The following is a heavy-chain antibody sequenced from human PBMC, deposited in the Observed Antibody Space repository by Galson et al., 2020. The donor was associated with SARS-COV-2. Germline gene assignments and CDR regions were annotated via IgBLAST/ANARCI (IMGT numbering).Heavy chain of an antibody. J-gene: IGHJ4*01. V-gene: IGHV4-59*01. CDR1: GGSISGFY. D-gene: IGHD3-9*01. Sequence: SEPLSLTCTVSGGSISGFYWSWIRQPPGKGLEWIGYIYYGGNTNYNPSLKSRVTISLDTSKNQFSLKLSSLTAADSALYYCARGGMPIYDVLTGHQNFDYWGHGTLVTVSS. CDR3: ARGGMPIYDVLTGHQNFDY. CDR2: IYYGGNT.